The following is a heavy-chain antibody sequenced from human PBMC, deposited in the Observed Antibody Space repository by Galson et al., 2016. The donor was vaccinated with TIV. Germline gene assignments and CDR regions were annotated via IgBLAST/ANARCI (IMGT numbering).Heavy chain of an antibody. J-gene: IGHJ6*02. V-gene: IGHV3-7*01. CDR3: AKQWLKDYYGMDV. Sequence: SLRLSCAASEFAFSDCSMDWVRQAPGKGLEWVAHIKWDGSDKDYVASVKGRLTISRDNSKNTLYLQMHSLRPDDTAVYYCAKQWLKDYYGMDVWGPGTTVTVSS. D-gene: IGHD6-19*01. CDR2: IKWDGSDK. CDR1: EFAFSDCS.